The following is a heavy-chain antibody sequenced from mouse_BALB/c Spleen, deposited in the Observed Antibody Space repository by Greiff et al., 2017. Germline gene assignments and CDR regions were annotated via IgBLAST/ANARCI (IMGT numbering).Heavy chain of an antibody. CDR2: ISSGGGST. Sequence: EVKLMESGGGLVKPGGSLKLSCAASGFAFSSYDMSWVRQTPEKRLEWVAYISSGGGSTYYPDTVKGRFTISRDNAKNTLYLQMSSLKSEDTAMYYCARPAYYGNEGGYAYWGQGTLVTVSA. V-gene: IGHV5-12-1*01. D-gene: IGHD2-10*01. J-gene: IGHJ3*01. CDR3: ARPAYYGNEGGYAY. CDR1: GFAFSSYD.